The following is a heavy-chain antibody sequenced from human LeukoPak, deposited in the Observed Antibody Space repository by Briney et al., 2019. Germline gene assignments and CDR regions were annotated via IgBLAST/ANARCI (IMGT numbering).Heavy chain of an antibody. V-gene: IGHV3-7*05. CDR1: GFTFSSYW. CDR3: TRDYSSGWYPHGWFDP. J-gene: IGHJ5*02. Sequence: GGSLRLSCAASGFTFSSYWMSWVRQAPGKGLQWVANIKQDGSEKYYVVSVKGRFTISRDNAKNSPYLQMNSLRAEDTAVYYCTRDYSSGWYPHGWFDPWGQGTLVTVSS. D-gene: IGHD6-19*01. CDR2: IKQDGSEK.